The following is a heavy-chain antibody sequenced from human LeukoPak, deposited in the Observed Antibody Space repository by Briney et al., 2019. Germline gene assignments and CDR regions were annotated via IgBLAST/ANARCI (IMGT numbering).Heavy chain of an antibody. CDR2: MNPRTGFA. CDR3: ARGGIRDSNNVNYLYMDV. D-gene: IGHD4-11*01. CDR1: GYTFDIYN. Sequence: ASVKVSCKASGYTFDIYNVYWVRQATGKGLEWMGWMNPRTGFAGYAQEFQDRVNMTRNTFITTAYMELTSLRSEDTAVYFCARGGIRDSNNVNYLYMDVWGKGTTVIVSS. J-gene: IGHJ6*04. V-gene: IGHV1-8*01.